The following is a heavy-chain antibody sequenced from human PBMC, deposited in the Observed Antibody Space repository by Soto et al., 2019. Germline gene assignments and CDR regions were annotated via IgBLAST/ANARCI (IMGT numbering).Heavy chain of an antibody. CDR3: ARDYSNYGGDYYYGMDV. CDR2: ISSSSSYT. Sequence: PGGSLRLSCAASGFTFSDYYMSWIRQAPGKGLEWVSYISSSSSYTNYADSVKGRFTISRDNAKNSLYLQMNSLRAEDTAVYYCARDYSNYGGDYYYGMDVWGQGTTVTVSS. J-gene: IGHJ6*02. D-gene: IGHD4-4*01. CDR1: GFTFSDYY. V-gene: IGHV3-11*06.